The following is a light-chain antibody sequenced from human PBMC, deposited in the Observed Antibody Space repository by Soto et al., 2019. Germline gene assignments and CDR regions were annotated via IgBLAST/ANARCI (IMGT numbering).Light chain of an antibody. V-gene: IGKV3-15*01. Sequence: IVMTQSPVTLPVSPGERATLSCRASQSVSFNLAWYQQKPGQTPRLLIYGASTRGTGIPDRISGSGSGTEFNLTISSLQSEDFEVYYCQQYSDSPLTFGGGTKVDIK. CDR1: QSVSFN. CDR2: GAS. J-gene: IGKJ4*02. CDR3: QQYSDSPLT.